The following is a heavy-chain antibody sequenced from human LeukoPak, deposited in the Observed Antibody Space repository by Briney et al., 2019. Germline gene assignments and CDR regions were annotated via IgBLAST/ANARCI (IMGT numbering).Heavy chain of an antibody. CDR1: GFTFSSYA. D-gene: IGHD4-17*01. Sequence: AGGSLRPSCAASGFTFSSYAMSWVRQAPGKGLQWVSGISGSGGSTYYAESVKGRFTISRDNAKKSLYLQMNSLRTEDTAVYYCARDPRVRLKRSGWFDPWGQGTLVTVSS. V-gene: IGHV3-23*01. CDR3: ARDPRVRLKRSGWFDP. CDR2: ISGSGGST. J-gene: IGHJ5*02.